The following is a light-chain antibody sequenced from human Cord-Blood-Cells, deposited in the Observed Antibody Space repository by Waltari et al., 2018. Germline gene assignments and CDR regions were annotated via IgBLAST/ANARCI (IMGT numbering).Light chain of an antibody. V-gene: IGLV2-11*01. Sequence: QSALTQPRSVSGSPGQSVTISCTGTRSDVGGSNYASWYQQHPGKAPKLMIYDVSKRPSGVPDRFSGSKSGNTASLTISGLQAEDEADYYCCSYAGSFYVFGTGTKVTVL. J-gene: IGLJ1*01. CDR1: RSDVGGSNY. CDR3: CSYAGSFYV. CDR2: DVS.